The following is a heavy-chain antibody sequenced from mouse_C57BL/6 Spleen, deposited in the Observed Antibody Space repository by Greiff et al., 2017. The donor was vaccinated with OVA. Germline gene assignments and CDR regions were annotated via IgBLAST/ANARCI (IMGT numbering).Heavy chain of an antibody. CDR2: IYPGSGST. CDR1: GYTFTSYW. CDR3: ARVEDDYLYAMDY. Sequence: QVQLQQPGAELVKPGASVKMSCKASGYTFTSYWITWVKQRPGQGLEWIGDIYPGSGSTNYNEKFKSKATLTVDTSSSTAYMQLSSLTSEDSAVYYCARVEDDYLYAMDYWGQGTSVTVSS. J-gene: IGHJ4*01. V-gene: IGHV1-55*01. D-gene: IGHD2-4*01.